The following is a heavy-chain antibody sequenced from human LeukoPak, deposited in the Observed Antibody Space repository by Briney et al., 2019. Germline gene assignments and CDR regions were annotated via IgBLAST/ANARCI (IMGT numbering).Heavy chain of an antibody. J-gene: IGHJ1*01. CDR1: GGSISSYY. Sequence: SETLSLTCTVSGGSISSYYWSWIRQPPGKGLEWIGYIYYSGSTNYNPSLKSRVTISVDTSKNQFSLKLSSVTAADTAVYYCARMYSSAYRAEYFHHWGQGTLVTVSS. D-gene: IGHD6-6*01. V-gene: IGHV4-59*01. CDR2: IYYSGST. CDR3: ARMYSSAYRAEYFHH.